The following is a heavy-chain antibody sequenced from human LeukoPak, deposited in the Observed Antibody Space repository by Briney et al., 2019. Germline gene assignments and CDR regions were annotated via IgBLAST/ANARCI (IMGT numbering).Heavy chain of an antibody. Sequence: GESLNISCKCSGYTFTNYWVGWVREMPGKGLEWMGTIYPNNSDSRYNPSFRGQVTISVDRSITTAYLLWKSLKASDTAIYYCALSNEAFDSAGYFDYWGQGTLVTVSS. CDR1: GYTFTNYW. J-gene: IGHJ4*02. CDR2: IYPNNSDS. D-gene: IGHD3-22*01. V-gene: IGHV5-51*01. CDR3: ALSNEAFDSAGYFDY.